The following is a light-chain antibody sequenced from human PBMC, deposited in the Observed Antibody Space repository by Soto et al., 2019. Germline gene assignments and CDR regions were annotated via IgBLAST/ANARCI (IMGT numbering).Light chain of an antibody. V-gene: IGKV1-33*01. J-gene: IGKJ4*01. CDR2: DAS. CDR1: QDISNY. Sequence: DIQMTQSPSSLSASVGDRVTITCQASQDISNYLNWYQQKPGKAPKLLIYDASNLETGVPSRFSGSGSGTDFTLTISSLEPEDIATYYCQQYDNLPPFGGGTKVEIK. CDR3: QQYDNLPP.